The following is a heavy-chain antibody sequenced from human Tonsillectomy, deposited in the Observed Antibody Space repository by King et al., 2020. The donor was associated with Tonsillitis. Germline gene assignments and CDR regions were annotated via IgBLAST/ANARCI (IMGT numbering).Heavy chain of an antibody. J-gene: IGHJ3*01. D-gene: IGHD4-23*01. CDR3: AKGEVDYGANPGLVFAF. CDR1: GFTFNNFA. CDR2: INGSGTRT. Sequence: DVQLVESGGGLVQPGGSLRLSCAASGFTFNNFAMCWVRQSPGKGLEWVSTINGSGTRTYYAGSVKGRFTISRDSSKNTLYLQMNSLRAEDTALYYCAKGEVDYGANPGLVFAFWGQGTMVTVSS. V-gene: IGHV3-23*04.